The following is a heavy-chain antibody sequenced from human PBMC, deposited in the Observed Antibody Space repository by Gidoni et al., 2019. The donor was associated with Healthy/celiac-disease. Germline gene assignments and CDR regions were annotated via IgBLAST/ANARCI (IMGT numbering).Heavy chain of an antibody. CDR3: ARDPNYGDYVFF. CDR1: GATFSIYG. V-gene: IGHV3-33*08. Sequence: QVHLGESGRGVGQPGRAMSRSCAASGATFSIYGRHWVRQAPGNGLEGVSVIWYDGSNNYYADSVKGRFTISRDNSKITLYLQMNSLRAEDTSVYYCARDPNYGDYVFFWGQGTLVTVSS. D-gene: IGHD4-17*01. CDR2: IWYDGSNN. J-gene: IGHJ4*02.